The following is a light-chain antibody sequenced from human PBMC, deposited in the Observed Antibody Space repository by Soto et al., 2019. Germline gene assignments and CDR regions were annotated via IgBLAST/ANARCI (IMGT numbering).Light chain of an antibody. J-gene: IGLJ2*01. Sequence: QSALTQPASVSASPGQSITISCTGTSSDIGGCNSVSWYQQHPGRAPQLMIYDVSYRPSGISSRFSGSKSGNTASLTISGLQAEDEADYYCSSYTSTRVRVFGGGTKLTVL. CDR3: SSYTSTRVRV. CDR1: SSDIGGCNS. V-gene: IGLV2-14*01. CDR2: DVS.